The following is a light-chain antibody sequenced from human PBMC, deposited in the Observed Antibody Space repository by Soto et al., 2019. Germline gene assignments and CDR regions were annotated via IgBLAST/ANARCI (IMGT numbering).Light chain of an antibody. CDR2: SAS. Sequence: DIQMTQSPSSLSAFVGDSVTITCHASQRISTFLNWYHQKPGKAPKLLIYSASYLQSGVPSNFSGSGSGTDFTLSIVTLQPEDFGPYFCQQSYRLPLTFGGGTKVEI. CDR1: QRISTF. J-gene: IGKJ4*01. V-gene: IGKV1-39*01. CDR3: QQSYRLPLT.